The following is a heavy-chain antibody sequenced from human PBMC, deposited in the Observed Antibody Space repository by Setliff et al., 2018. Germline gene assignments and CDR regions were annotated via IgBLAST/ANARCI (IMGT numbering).Heavy chain of an antibody. CDR3: ARVSTVTTWPYYYYVDV. CDR1: GGSISSSY. V-gene: IGHV4-4*07. Sequence: SETLSLTCTVSGGSISSSYWSWIRQPAGKGLEWIGRIYTSGSTNYNPSLKSRVTMSVDTSKNQFSLKLSSVTAADTAVYYGARVSTVTTWPYYYYVDVWGKGTTVTVSS. J-gene: IGHJ6*03. D-gene: IGHD4-4*01. CDR2: IYTSGST.